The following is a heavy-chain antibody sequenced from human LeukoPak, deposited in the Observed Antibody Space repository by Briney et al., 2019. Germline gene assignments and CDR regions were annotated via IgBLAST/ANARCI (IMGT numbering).Heavy chain of an antibody. J-gene: IGHJ5*02. CDR2: VFYSGST. Sequence: SETLSLTCTVSGGSISSYSWSWIRQPPGKGPEWIGHVFYSGSTNYNPSLRSRVTLSVDTSKNQFSLKLTSVTAADTAVYYCARAGGYCSSTRCYNWFDPWGQGTLVTVSS. CDR1: GGSISSYS. CDR3: ARAGGYCSSTRCYNWFDP. D-gene: IGHD2-2*01. V-gene: IGHV4-59*01.